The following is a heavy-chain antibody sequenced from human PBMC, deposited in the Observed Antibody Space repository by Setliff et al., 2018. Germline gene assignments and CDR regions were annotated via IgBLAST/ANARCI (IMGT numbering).Heavy chain of an antibody. D-gene: IGHD3-22*01. CDR2: ISHGGGT. V-gene: IGHV4-34*01. Sequence: LSLTCTVYGGSFSADYWSWIRQPPGKGLEWIGEISHGGGTNYNPSLKSRVTISIDTSKNLFSLKLTSVTAADTAVYYCATGDVYDSSAFFSDWFDPWGQGTLVTVSS. J-gene: IGHJ5*02. CDR3: ATGDVYDSSAFFSDWFDP. CDR1: GGSFSADY.